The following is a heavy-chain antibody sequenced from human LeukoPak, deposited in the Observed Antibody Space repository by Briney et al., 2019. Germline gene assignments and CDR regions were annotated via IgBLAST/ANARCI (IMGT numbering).Heavy chain of an antibody. CDR2: IYTSGST. Sequence: SETLSLTCTVSGGSISSYYWSWIRQPAGKGLEWIGRIYTSGSTNYNPSLKSRVTMSVDTSKNQFSLKLSSVTAADTAVYYCARANGSGSYYPYYYYYMDVWGKGTTVTVSS. D-gene: IGHD3-10*01. J-gene: IGHJ6*03. CDR1: GGSISSYY. V-gene: IGHV4-4*07. CDR3: ARANGSGSYYPYYYYYMDV.